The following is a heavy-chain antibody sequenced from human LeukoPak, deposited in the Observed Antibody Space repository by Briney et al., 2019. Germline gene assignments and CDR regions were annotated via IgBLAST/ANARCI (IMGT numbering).Heavy chain of an antibody. CDR3: ARTYYYGSGTEGWYYYMDV. J-gene: IGHJ6*03. CDR1: GFTFSSYA. CDR2: ISYDGSNK. Sequence: PGRSLRLSCAASGFTFSSYAMHWVRQAPGKGLEWVAVISYDGSNKYYADSVKGRFTISRDNAKNSLHLQMNSLRAEDTAVYYCARTYYYGSGTEGWYYYMDVWGKGTTVTVSS. V-gene: IGHV3-30*04. D-gene: IGHD3-10*01.